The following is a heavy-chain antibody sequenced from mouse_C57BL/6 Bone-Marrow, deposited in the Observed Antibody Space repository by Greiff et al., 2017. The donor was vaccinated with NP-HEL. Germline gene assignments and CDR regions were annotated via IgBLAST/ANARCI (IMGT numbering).Heavy chain of an antibody. CDR1: GFTFSDYY. V-gene: IGHV5-16*01. CDR2: INYDGSST. CDR3: ARDLYYGSSLFDY. Sequence: EVHLVESEGGLVQPGSSMKLSCTASGFTFSDYYMAWVRQVPEKGLEWVANINYDGSSTYYLDSLKSRFIISRDNAKNILYLQMSSLKSEDTATYYCARDLYYGSSLFDYWGQGTTLTVSS. J-gene: IGHJ2*01. D-gene: IGHD1-1*01.